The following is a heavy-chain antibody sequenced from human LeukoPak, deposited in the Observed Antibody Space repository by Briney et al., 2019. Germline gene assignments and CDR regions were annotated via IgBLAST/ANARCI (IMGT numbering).Heavy chain of an antibody. J-gene: IGHJ4*02. CDR2: ISTTGADI. V-gene: IGHV3-21*01. CDR1: GFTFSSYG. D-gene: IGHD5-18*01. Sequence: GGSLRLSCAASGFTFSSYGMNWVRQAPGKGLEWVSSISTTGADIYYGHSMKGRFTISRDNANNSLYLQINSLSADDTAVYFCARDSRHRYTYGIDSWGQGTLLTVSS. CDR3: ARDSRHRYTYGIDS.